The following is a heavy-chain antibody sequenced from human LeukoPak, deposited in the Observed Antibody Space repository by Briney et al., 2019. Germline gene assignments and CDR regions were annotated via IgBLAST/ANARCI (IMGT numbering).Heavy chain of an antibody. Sequence: SETLSLTCAVYGGSFSGYYWSWIRQPPGKGLEWIGYIYYSGSTNYNPSLKSRVTISVDTSKNQFSLKLSSVTAADTAVYYCARLLVGATNDAFDIWGQGTMVTVSS. V-gene: IGHV4-59*08. CDR2: IYYSGST. CDR3: ARLLVGATNDAFDI. J-gene: IGHJ3*02. D-gene: IGHD1-26*01. CDR1: GGSFSGYY.